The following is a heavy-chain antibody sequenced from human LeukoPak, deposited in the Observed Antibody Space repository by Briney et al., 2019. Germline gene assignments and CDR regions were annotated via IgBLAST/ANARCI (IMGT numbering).Heavy chain of an antibody. D-gene: IGHD3-22*01. Sequence: ASVKVSCKASGYTFTCYYMHWVRQAPGQGREWVGWINPNSGGTNYAQKFQGRVTMTRDTSISTAYMELSRLRSDDTAVYYCARESDYYDSSGPNPFDYWGQGTLVTVSS. V-gene: IGHV1-2*02. CDR1: GYTFTCYY. J-gene: IGHJ4*02. CDR2: INPNSGGT. CDR3: ARESDYYDSSGPNPFDY.